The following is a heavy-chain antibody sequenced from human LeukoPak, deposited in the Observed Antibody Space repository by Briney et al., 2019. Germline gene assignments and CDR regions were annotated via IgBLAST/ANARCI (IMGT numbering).Heavy chain of an antibody. V-gene: IGHV3-23*01. J-gene: IGHJ5*02. Sequence: GRSLRLSCAASGFTFDDYAMHWVRQAPGKGLEWVSGISGSGGSTYYADSVKGRFTISRDNSKNTLYLQMNSLTAEDTAVYYCVRGWQQLGSWGRGTLVTVSS. CDR1: GFTFDDYA. D-gene: IGHD1-1*01. CDR2: ISGSGGST. CDR3: VRGWQQLGS.